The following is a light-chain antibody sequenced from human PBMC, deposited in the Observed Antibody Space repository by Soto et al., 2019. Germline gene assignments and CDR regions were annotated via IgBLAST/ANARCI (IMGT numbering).Light chain of an antibody. Sequence: EIVLTQSPGTLSLSPGERATLSCRASQSVSSSYLAWYQQKPGQAPSLLIYGASSRATGIPDRFSGSGSGTDFTLTISRLEPEDFAVYYCQQYGSSTLFTFGPGTKVDI. J-gene: IGKJ3*01. CDR1: QSVSSSY. CDR2: GAS. CDR3: QQYGSSTLFT. V-gene: IGKV3-20*01.